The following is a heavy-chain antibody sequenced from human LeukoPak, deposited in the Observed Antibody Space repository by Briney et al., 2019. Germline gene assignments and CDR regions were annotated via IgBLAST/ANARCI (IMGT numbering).Heavy chain of an antibody. V-gene: IGHV3-7*03. CDR1: GFTFSSYW. D-gene: IGHD2-2*03. J-gene: IGHJ6*03. Sequence: GGSLRLSCAASGFTFSSYWMSWVRQAPGKGLEWVANIKQDGSEKNYVDSVKGRFTISRDNAKNSLYLQMNSLRAEDTAVYYCARDGGYCSSTSCYGDYYYYYMDVWGKGTTVTISS. CDR2: IKQDGSEK. CDR3: ARDGGYCSSTSCYGDYYYYYMDV.